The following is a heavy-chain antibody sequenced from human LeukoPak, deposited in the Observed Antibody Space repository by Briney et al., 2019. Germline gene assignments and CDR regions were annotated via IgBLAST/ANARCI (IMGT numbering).Heavy chain of an antibody. V-gene: IGHV3-21*01. J-gene: IGHJ3*02. Sequence: GGSLGLSCAASGFTFSSYSMNWVRQAPGKGLEWVSSISSSSSYIYYADSVKGRFTISRDNAKNSLYLQMNSLRAEDTAVYYCARDLSLVRSLDIWGQGTMVTVSS. CDR1: GFTFSSYS. CDR2: ISSSSSYI. CDR3: ARDLSLVRSLDI. D-gene: IGHD3-9*01.